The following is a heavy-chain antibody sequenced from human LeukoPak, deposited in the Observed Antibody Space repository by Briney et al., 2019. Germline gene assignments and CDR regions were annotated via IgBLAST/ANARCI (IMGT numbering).Heavy chain of an antibody. CDR2: ISGSGGST. J-gene: IGHJ4*02. D-gene: IGHD1-26*01. Sequence: GGSLRLSCAASGFTFSSYAMSWVRQAPGKGLEWVSAISGSGGSTYYADSMRGRFTISRDNAKHLVYLQMNSLRAEDTGVYYCARGHTLSAFDYWGQGTLVTVSS. V-gene: IGHV3-23*01. CDR3: ARGHTLSAFDY. CDR1: GFTFSSYA.